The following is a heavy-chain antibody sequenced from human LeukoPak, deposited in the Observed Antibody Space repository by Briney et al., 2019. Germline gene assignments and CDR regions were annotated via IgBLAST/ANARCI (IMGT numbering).Heavy chain of an antibody. CDR3: ARVSGSWGSDAFDI. D-gene: IGHD7-27*01. J-gene: IGHJ3*02. CDR2: IYASGNT. Sequence: SETLSLTCTVSGGSISSYYWSWVRQPAGKGLEWIGRIYASGNTYYNPSLKGRVTMTVDTSKNQFSLNLSSVTAADTAVYYCARVSGSWGSDAFDIWGKGTMVIVSS. CDR1: GGSISSYY. V-gene: IGHV4-4*07.